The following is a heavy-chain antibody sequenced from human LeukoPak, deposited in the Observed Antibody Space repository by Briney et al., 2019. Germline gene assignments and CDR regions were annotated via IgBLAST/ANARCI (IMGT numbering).Heavy chain of an antibody. Sequence: GGSLRLSCAVSGFTVRSNYMSWVRQAPGKGLEWVSVIYSGGSTYYADSVKGRFTISRDNSKNTLYLQMSSLRVEDTAVYYCATWEDSGTYYQRAAFGIWGQGTMVTVSS. CDR3: ATWEDSGTYYQRAAFGI. CDR1: GFTVRSNY. CDR2: IYSGGST. V-gene: IGHV3-53*01. J-gene: IGHJ3*02. D-gene: IGHD1-26*01.